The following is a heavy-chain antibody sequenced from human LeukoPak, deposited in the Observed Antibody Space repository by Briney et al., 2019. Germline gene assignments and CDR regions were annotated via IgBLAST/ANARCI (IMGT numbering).Heavy chain of an antibody. J-gene: IGHJ4*02. Sequence: GGSLRLSCAASGFTFSNYWMSWVRQAPGKGLEWVANIKQDGSEKYYVDSVKGRFTISRDNANNSLFLQMNSLRLEDTAVYYCAIGIQLPDWGQGTLVTVSS. CDR2: IKQDGSEK. D-gene: IGHD1-1*01. CDR3: AIGIQLPD. V-gene: IGHV3-7*01. CDR1: GFTFSNYW.